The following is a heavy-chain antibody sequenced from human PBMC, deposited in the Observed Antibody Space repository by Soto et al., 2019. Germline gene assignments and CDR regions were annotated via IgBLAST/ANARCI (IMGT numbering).Heavy chain of an antibody. J-gene: IGHJ4*02. CDR1: GFTFRSFV. CDR3: ARWGTTGGLDF. V-gene: IGHV3-30*03. D-gene: IGHD3-16*01. Sequence: QVQLVESGGGVVQPGTSLRLSCLGSGFTFRSFVIHWVRQAPGKGLEWVALTSYDGSNTYYGDSVKGRFTISRDNSKNTVDLQMDSLRVEDTALYYCARWGTTGGLDFWGQGTLVSVSS. CDR2: TSYDGSNT.